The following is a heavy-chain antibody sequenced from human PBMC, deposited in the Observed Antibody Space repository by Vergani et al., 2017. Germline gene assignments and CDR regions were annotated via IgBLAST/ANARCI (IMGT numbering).Heavy chain of an antibody. CDR1: GFTFSSYW. J-gene: IGHJ6*02. Sequence: EVQLVESGGGLVQPGGSLRLSCAASGFTFSSYWMSWVRQAPGKGLEWVANIKQDESEKYYVDSVKGRFTNARDNAQNSLYLQMNSLRAEDTAVYYCARSGTTVWGYYYGMDVWGQGTTVTVSS. CDR2: IKQDESEK. CDR3: ARSGTTVWGYYYGMDV. V-gene: IGHV3-7*03. D-gene: IGHD1-7*01.